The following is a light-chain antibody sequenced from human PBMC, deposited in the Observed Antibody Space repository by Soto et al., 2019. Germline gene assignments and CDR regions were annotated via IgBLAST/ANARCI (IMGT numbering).Light chain of an antibody. CDR3: SSYTSSSTPHVV. V-gene: IGLV2-14*01. CDR1: SSDVGGYNY. J-gene: IGLJ2*01. CDR2: DVS. Sequence: QSALTQPATVSGSPGQSVTISCTGTSSDVGGYNYVSWYQQHPGKAPKLMIYDVSNRPSGVSNRFSGSKSGNTASLTISGLQAEDEADYYCSSYTSSSTPHVVFGGGTKLTVL.